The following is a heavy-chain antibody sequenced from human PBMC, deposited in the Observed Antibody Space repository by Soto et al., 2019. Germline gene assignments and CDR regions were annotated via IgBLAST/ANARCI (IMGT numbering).Heavy chain of an antibody. CDR1: GGSVSSGSYY. Sequence: SETLSLTCTVSGGSVSSGSYYWSWIRQPPGKGLEWIGYIYYSGSTNYNPSLKSRVTISVDTSKNQFSLKLSSVTAADTAVYYCARVGFTYYDFWSGRTAGDAFDIWGQGTMVTVSS. J-gene: IGHJ3*02. CDR2: IYYSGST. CDR3: ARVGFTYYDFWSGRTAGDAFDI. V-gene: IGHV4-61*01. D-gene: IGHD3-3*01.